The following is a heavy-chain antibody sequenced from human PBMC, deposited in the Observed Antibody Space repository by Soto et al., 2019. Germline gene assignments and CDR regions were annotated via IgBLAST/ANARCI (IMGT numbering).Heavy chain of an antibody. V-gene: IGHV4-59*01. CDR3: ARDLPYYDFWSGYDVAYGMDV. J-gene: IGHJ6*01. CDR1: GGSISSYY. D-gene: IGHD3-3*01. CDR2: IYYSGST. Sequence: SETLSLTCTVSGGSISSYYWSWIRQPPGKGLEWIGYIYYSGSTNYNPSLKSRVTISVDTSKNQFSLKLSSVTAADTAVYYCARDLPYYDFWSGYDVAYGMDVWGQGTTVNVSS.